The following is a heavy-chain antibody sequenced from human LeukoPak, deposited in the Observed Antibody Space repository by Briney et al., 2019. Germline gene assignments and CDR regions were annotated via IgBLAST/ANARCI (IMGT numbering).Heavy chain of an antibody. CDR3: ARVKKGLSTSFDY. J-gene: IGHJ4*02. D-gene: IGHD2-2*01. CDR2: IYYSGST. Sequence: ASETLSLTCTVSSGSISSYYWTWIRQPPGKGLEWIGNIYYSGSTKYNPSLKSRVTISVDTSKNQFSLKLSSVTAADTAVYYCARVKKGLSTSFDYWGQGTLVTVSS. V-gene: IGHV4-59*01. CDR1: SGSISSYY.